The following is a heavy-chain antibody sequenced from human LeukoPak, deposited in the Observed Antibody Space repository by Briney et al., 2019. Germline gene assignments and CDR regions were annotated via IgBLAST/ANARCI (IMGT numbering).Heavy chain of an antibody. J-gene: IGHJ4*02. Sequence: PSETLSLTCTVSGGSISSYYWSWIRQPPGKGLEWIGYIYYSGSTNYNPSLKSRVTISVDTSKNQFSLKLSSVTAADTAVYYCASSGHYDFPHFWGQGTLVTVSS. CDR1: GGSISSYY. CDR2: IYYSGST. CDR3: ASSGHYDFPHF. V-gene: IGHV4-59*12. D-gene: IGHD3-16*01.